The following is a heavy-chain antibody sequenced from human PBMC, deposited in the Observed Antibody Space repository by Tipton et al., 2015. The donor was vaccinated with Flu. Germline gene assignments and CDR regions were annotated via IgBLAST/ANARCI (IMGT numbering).Heavy chain of an antibody. CDR3: ARGSGSGTYVIFYF. V-gene: IGHV4-4*07. D-gene: IGHD3-10*01. CDR2: VYASGST. Sequence: TLSLTCTVSGGSTSSFYWSWIRQPAGKGLEWIGRVYASGSTKYNPSLKSRVTTSVDTSKNEFSLKLSSVTAADTAVYYCARGSGSGTYVIFYFWGQGTLVTVSS. J-gene: IGHJ4*02. CDR1: GGSTSSFY.